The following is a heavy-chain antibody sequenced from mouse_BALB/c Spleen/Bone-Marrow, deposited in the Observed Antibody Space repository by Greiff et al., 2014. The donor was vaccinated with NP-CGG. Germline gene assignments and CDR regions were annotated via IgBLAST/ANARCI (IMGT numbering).Heavy chain of an antibody. CDR1: GYVFSTYW. V-gene: IGHV1-80*01. J-gene: IGHJ2*01. CDR3: ARGGISVDY. Sequence: VKLVESGAELVRPGSSVKISCESSGYVFSTYWINWVKQRPGRGLEWIGQIYPGDGDTDYNGKFKDKATLTADKSSNTAYMQLSSLTSEDSAVYFCARGGISVDYWGQGTTLTVSS. CDR2: IYPGDGDT.